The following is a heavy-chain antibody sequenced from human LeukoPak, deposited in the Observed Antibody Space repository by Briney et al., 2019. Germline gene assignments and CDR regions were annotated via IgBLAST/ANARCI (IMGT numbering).Heavy chain of an antibody. CDR1: GGSISSGSYY. Sequence: KTSQTLSLTCTVSGGSISSGSYYWSWIRQPAGKGLEWIGRIYTSGSTNYNPSLKSRVTISVDTSKNQFSLKLSSVTAAATAVYYCARDWSCSGGSCYSGDWFDPWGQGTLVTVSS. D-gene: IGHD2-15*01. CDR3: ARDWSCSGGSCYSGDWFDP. V-gene: IGHV4-61*02. CDR2: IYTSGST. J-gene: IGHJ5*02.